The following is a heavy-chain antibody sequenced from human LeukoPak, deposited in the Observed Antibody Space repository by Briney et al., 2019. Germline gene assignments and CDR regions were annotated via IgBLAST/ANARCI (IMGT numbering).Heavy chain of an antibody. D-gene: IGHD2-15*01. J-gene: IGHJ2*01. Sequence: ASVKVSCKVSGYTLTELSMHWVRQAPGKGLEWMGGFDPEDGETIYAQKFQGRVTMTEDTSTDTAYMELSSLRSEDTAVYYCARDGIEEWYFDLWGRGTLVTVSS. V-gene: IGHV1-24*01. CDR1: GYTLTELS. CDR2: FDPEDGET. CDR3: ARDGIEEWYFDL.